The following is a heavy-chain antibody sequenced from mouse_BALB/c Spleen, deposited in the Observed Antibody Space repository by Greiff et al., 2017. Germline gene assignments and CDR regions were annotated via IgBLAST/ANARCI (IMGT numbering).Heavy chain of an antibody. J-gene: IGHJ4*01. Sequence: VQLQQSGAELVRPGSSVKISCKASGYAFSSYWMNWVKQRPGQGLEWIGQIYPGDGDTNYNGKFKGKATLTADKSSSTAYMQLSSLTSEDSAVYFCARPYYDYGSYAMDYWGQGTSVTVSS. CDR3: ARPYYDYGSYAMDY. V-gene: IGHV1-80*01. CDR2: IYPGDGDT. D-gene: IGHD2-4*01. CDR1: GYAFSSYW.